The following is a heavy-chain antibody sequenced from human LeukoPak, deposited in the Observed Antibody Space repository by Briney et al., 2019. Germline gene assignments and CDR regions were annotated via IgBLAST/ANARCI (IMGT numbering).Heavy chain of an antibody. CDR2: IYYSGST. CDR3: ARLHSDDYGDYPFFDY. V-gene: IGHV4-39*01. D-gene: IGHD4-17*01. Sequence: SETLSLTCTVSGGSISSSSYYWGWIRQPPGKWLEWIGSIYYSGSTYYNPSLKSRVTISVDTSKNQFSLTLSSVTAADTAVYYCARLHSDDYGDYPFFDYWGQGTLVTVSS. CDR1: GGSISSSSYY. J-gene: IGHJ4*02.